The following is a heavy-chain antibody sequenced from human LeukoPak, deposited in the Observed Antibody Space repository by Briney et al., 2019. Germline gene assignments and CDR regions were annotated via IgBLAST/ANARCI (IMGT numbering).Heavy chain of an antibody. V-gene: IGHV3-53*01. D-gene: IGHD6-6*01. Sequence: PGGSLRLSCAASGFTVSSNYMSWVRQAPGKGLEWVSVIYSGGSTYYADSVKGRFTISRDNSKNTLYLQMNSLRAEDTAVSYCARDHSGSTFDPWGQGTLVTVSS. CDR2: IYSGGST. J-gene: IGHJ5*02. CDR3: ARDHSGSTFDP. CDR1: GFTVSSNY.